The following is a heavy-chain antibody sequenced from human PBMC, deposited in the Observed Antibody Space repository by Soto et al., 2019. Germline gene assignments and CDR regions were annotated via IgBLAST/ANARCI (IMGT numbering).Heavy chain of an antibody. V-gene: IGHV3-33*01. Sequence: QVQLVESGGGVVQPARSLRLSGAASGFTFSRQAMHWVRQAPGRGLEWVAVIWYHGIDKYYADSVKCRFSISRDNSKNTVYLQMNSLRGEDTAVYYCATGFLGLCTGGNCPLDYWGQGTLVNVSS. CDR2: IWYHGIDK. CDR3: ATGFLGLCTGGNCPLDY. CDR1: GFTFSRQA. J-gene: IGHJ4*02. D-gene: IGHD2-15*01.